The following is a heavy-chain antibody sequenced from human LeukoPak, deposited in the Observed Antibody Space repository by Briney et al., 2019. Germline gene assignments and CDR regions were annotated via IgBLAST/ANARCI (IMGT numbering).Heavy chain of an antibody. D-gene: IGHD6-19*01. Sequence: SETLSLTCVVYGGSFSDYYWTWVRQLPGKGLEWIGEISHGGTTKYNPSLKSRVTISIHTSNNQFSLKLNSVTAADTAVYYCARGEGTLAGRRWPYSFYYYVDVWGKGTTVTVSS. V-gene: IGHV4-34*01. J-gene: IGHJ6*03. CDR3: ARGEGTLAGRRWPYSFYYYVDV. CDR1: GGSFSDYY. CDR2: ISHGGTT.